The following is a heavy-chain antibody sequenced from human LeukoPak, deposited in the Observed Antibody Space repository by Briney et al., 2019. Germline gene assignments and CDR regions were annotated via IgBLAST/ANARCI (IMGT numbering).Heavy chain of an antibody. CDR3: AKDGGTNRLVPFYFDY. CDR1: GFTFSSYG. Sequence: PGGSLRLSCAASGFTFSSYGMSWVRQAPGKGLEWVSAISGSGGSTYYAGSVKGRFTISRDNSKNTLYLQMNSLRAEDTAVYYCAKDGGTNRLVPFYFDYWGQGTLVTVSS. V-gene: IGHV3-23*01. J-gene: IGHJ4*02. D-gene: IGHD1-7*01. CDR2: ISGSGGST.